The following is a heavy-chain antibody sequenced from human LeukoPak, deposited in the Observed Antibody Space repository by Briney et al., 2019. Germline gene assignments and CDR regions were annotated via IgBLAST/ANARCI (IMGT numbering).Heavy chain of an antibody. V-gene: IGHV3-33*01. CDR1: GFTFSSYG. Sequence: GGSLRLSCAASGFTFSSYGMHWVRQAPGKGLEWVAVIWYDGSNKYYADSVKGRFTISRDNSKNTLYLQMNSLRAEDTAVYYCARENYDSSGYFDAFDIWGQGAMVTVSS. CDR3: ARENYDSSGYFDAFDI. J-gene: IGHJ3*02. CDR2: IWYDGSNK. D-gene: IGHD3-22*01.